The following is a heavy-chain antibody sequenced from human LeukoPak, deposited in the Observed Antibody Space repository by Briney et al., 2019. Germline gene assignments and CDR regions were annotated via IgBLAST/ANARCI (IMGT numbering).Heavy chain of an antibody. J-gene: IGHJ4*02. V-gene: IGHV4-4*07. Sequence: SETLSLTCSVSGGSISSYYWSWIRQPAGKGLEWIGRIYSSGSTNYNPSLKTRVTMSLDTSENQFSLNLTTVTAADTAVYYCARTSARGAQFDYWGQGTLVTVSS. CDR3: ARTSARGAQFDY. D-gene: IGHD3-10*01. CDR2: IYSSGST. CDR1: GGSISSYY.